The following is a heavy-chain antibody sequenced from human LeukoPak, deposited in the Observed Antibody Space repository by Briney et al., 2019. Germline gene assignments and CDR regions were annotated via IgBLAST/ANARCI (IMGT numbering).Heavy chain of an antibody. D-gene: IGHD4-17*01. V-gene: IGHV5-51*01. J-gene: IGHJ4*02. CDR2: NYPGDSDT. Sequence: GESLQISCRGAGCRFTSYWNGWGRQMPGEGREWRGINYPGDSDTRYSPSFKGQVTISADKSISTAYLQWSSLKASDTAMYYCARLLATVTYFDYWGQGTLVTVSS. CDR3: ARLLATVTYFDY. CDR1: GCRFTSYW.